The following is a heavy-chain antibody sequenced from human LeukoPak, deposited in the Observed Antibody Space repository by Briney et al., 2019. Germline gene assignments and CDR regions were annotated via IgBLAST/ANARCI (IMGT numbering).Heavy chain of an antibody. CDR3: ARARGGYCSSTSCRKNNWFDP. CDR2: INHSGST. Sequence: SETLSLTCAVYGGSFSGYYWSWIRQPPGKGLEWIGEINHSGSTNYNPSLKSRVTISVDTSKNQFSLKLSSVTAADTAVYYCARARGGYCSSTSCRKNNWFDPWGQGTLVTVSP. CDR1: GGSFSGYY. V-gene: IGHV4-34*01. D-gene: IGHD2-2*01. J-gene: IGHJ5*02.